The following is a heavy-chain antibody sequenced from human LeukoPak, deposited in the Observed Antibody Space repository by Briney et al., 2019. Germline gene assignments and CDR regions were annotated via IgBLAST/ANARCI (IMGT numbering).Heavy chain of an antibody. V-gene: IGHV3-30*18. CDR1: GFTFSSYG. Sequence: QPGGSLRLSCAASGFTFSSYGMHWVRQAPGKGLEWVAVISYDGSNKYYADSVKGRFTISRDNSKNTLYLQLNNLRVDDTATYYCVKGLTRLVPYFDYWGQGALVTVSP. CDR2: ISYDGSNK. J-gene: IGHJ4*02. CDR3: VKGLTRLVPYFDY. D-gene: IGHD2-8*02.